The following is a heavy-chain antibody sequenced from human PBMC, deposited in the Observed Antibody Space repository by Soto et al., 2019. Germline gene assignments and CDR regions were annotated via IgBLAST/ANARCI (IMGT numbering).Heavy chain of an antibody. CDR3: ARQADLRVGAFDI. Sequence: HPGGSLRLSCAASGFTFSSYGMHWVRQAPGKGLEWVAVIWYDGSNKYYADSVKGRFTISRDNSKNTLYLQMNSLRAEDTAVYYCARQADLRVGAFDIWGQGTMVTVSS. D-gene: IGHD2-15*01. CDR2: IWYDGSNK. J-gene: IGHJ3*02. V-gene: IGHV3-33*01. CDR1: GFTFSSYG.